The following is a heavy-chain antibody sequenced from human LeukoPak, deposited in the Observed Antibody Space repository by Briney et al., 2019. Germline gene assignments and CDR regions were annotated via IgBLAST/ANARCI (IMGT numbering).Heavy chain of an antibody. D-gene: IGHD3-22*01. J-gene: IGHJ3*02. CDR1: GFTVSSNY. CDR3: ARDKDDSRVYAFDI. V-gene: IGHV3-53*01. Sequence: PWGVLKIFCSAPGFTVSSNYISRGRQAPGKGLEWVSLIYRGGSTYYADSVKGRFTISRDNSKNTLYLQMNSLRAEDTAVYYCARDKDDSRVYAFDIWGQGTMVTVSS. CDR2: IYRGGST.